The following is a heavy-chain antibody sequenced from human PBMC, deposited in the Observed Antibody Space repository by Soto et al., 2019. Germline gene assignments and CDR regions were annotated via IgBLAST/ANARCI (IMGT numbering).Heavy chain of an antibody. J-gene: IGHJ4*02. CDR1: CGSINTFY. D-gene: IGHD5-12*01. V-gene: IGHV4-4*07. CDR2: IFSIGST. CDR3: AREGSYSAYNFAHGIQLWSFDF. Sequence: LSLTCTVSCGSINTFYWSWVRQAAGKGLECIGRIFSIGSTSFNPSLESRVAMSVDTSKNHFSLNLSSVTAADMAGYYCAREGSYSAYNFAHGIQLWSFDFWGQGALVTVSS.